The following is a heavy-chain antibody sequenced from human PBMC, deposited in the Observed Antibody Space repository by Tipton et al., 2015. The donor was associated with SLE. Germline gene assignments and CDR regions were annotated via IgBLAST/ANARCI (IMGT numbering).Heavy chain of an antibody. Sequence: SLRLSCAASGFTFSSYGMHWVRQAPGKGLEWVSAISGSGGSTYYADSVKGRFTISRDNSKNTLYLQMNSLRAEDTAVYYCARDTGEMALDYWGQGTLVTVSS. V-gene: IGHV3-23*01. J-gene: IGHJ4*02. D-gene: IGHD5-24*01. CDR1: GFTFSSYG. CDR3: ARDTGEMALDY. CDR2: ISGSGGST.